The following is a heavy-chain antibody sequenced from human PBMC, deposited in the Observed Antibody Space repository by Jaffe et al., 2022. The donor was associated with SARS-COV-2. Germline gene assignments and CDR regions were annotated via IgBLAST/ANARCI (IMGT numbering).Heavy chain of an antibody. CDR1: GGSISSSSYY. Sequence: QLQLQESGPGLVKPSETLSLTCTVSGGSISSSSYYWGWIRQPPGKGLEWIGSIYYSGSTYYNPSLKSRVTISVDTSKNQFSLKLSSVTAADTAVYYCARLASGYSYGYVNWFDPWGQGTLVTVSS. CDR3: ARLASGYSYGYVNWFDP. V-gene: IGHV4-39*01. CDR2: IYYSGST. D-gene: IGHD5-18*01. J-gene: IGHJ5*02.